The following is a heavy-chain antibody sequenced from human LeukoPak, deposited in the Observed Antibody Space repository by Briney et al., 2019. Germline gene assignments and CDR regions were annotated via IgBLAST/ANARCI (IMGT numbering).Heavy chain of an antibody. CDR2: IYTSGST. J-gene: IGHJ5*02. CDR3: ARVGLMTIDP. CDR1: GGSISSGSYY. D-gene: IGHD3-9*01. Sequence: SQTLSLTCTVSGGSISSGSYYWSWIRQPAGKGLEWIRRIYTSGSTNYNPSLKSRVTISVDTSKNQFSLKLSSVTAADTAVYYCARVGLMTIDPWGQGTLVTVSS. V-gene: IGHV4-61*02.